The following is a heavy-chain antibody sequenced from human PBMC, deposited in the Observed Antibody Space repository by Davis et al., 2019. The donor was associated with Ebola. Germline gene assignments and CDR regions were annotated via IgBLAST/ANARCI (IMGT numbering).Heavy chain of an antibody. D-gene: IGHD1-26*01. Sequence: GESLKISCAASGFTFSGSAMHWVRQASGKGLEWVGRIRSKANSYATAYAASVKGRFTISRDDSKNTAYLQMNSLKTEDTAVYYCLIVGATTGSDYWGQGTLVTVSS. CDR1: GFTFSGSA. J-gene: IGHJ4*02. V-gene: IGHV3-73*01. CDR2: IRSKANSYAT. CDR3: LIVGATTGSDY.